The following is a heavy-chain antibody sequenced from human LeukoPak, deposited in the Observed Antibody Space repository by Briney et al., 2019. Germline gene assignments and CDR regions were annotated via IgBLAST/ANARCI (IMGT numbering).Heavy chain of an antibody. D-gene: IGHD2-8*01. V-gene: IGHV4-39*01. CDR1: GDSISSSSYY. CDR3: ARRVIMSAAGVPDTWLDP. J-gene: IGHJ5*02. Sequence: SETLSLTCTVSGDSISSSSYYWGWIRQPPGKGLEWIGSIYNSGSTYYNPSLKSRVTISVDTSKNQFSLNLSSVTAADTAVYYCARRVIMSAAGVPDTWLDPWGQGILVTVSS. CDR2: IYNSGST.